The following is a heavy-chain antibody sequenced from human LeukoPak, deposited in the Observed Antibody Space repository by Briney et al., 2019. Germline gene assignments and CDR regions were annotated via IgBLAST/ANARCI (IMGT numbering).Heavy chain of an antibody. V-gene: IGHV3-48*03. CDR2: ISSSSSTI. Sequence: GGSLRLSCAASGFTFSSYEMNWVRQAPGKGLEWVSYISSSSSTIYYADSVKGRFTISRDNAKNSLYLQMNSLRAEDTAVYYCSSLSVAWLDYWGQGTLVTVSS. D-gene: IGHD2-21*01. J-gene: IGHJ4*02. CDR3: SSLSVAWLDY. CDR1: GFTFSSYE.